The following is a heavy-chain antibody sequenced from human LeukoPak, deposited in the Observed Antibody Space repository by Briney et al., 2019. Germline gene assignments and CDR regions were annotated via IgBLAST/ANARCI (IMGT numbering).Heavy chain of an antibody. CDR3: ARKGPFGPESDAFDI. CDR2: ISYDGSNK. V-gene: IGHV3-30*04. Sequence: GRSLRLSCAASGFTFSSYAMHWVRQAPGKGLEWVAVISYDGSNKYYAGSVKGRFTISRDNSKNTLYLQMNSLRAEDTAVYYCARKGPFGPESDAFDIWGQGTMVTVSS. D-gene: IGHD3/OR15-3a*01. CDR1: GFTFSSYA. J-gene: IGHJ3*02.